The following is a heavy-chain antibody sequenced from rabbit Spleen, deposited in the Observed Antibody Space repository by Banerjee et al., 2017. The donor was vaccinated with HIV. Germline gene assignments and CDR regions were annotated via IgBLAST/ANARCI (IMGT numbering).Heavy chain of an antibody. CDR3: AKSYSDIYAWTRLDL. V-gene: IGHV1S40*01. J-gene: IGHJ3*01. Sequence: QSLEESGGDLVKPGASLTLTCTASGFSFSSSYYMCWVRQAPGKGLEWIGCIYAGSGGDTYYANWAKGRFTISRTSSTTVTLQMTSLTAADTATYFCAKSYSDIYAWTRLDLWGPGTLVTVS. CDR2: IYAGSGGDT. D-gene: IGHD8-1*01. CDR1: GFSFSSSYY.